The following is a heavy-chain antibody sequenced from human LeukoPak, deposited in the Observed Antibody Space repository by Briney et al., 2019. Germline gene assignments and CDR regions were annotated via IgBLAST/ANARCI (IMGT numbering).Heavy chain of an antibody. V-gene: IGHV3-48*03. J-gene: IGHJ4*02. Sequence: GGSLRLSCAASGFTFSGYEMNWVRQAPGKGLEWVSYISSSGSTIYYADSVKGRFTISRDNAKNSLYLQMNSLRAEDTAVYYCAPAAGGGFPYWGQGTLVTVSS. D-gene: IGHD6-13*01. CDR2: ISSSGSTI. CDR1: GFTFSGYE. CDR3: APAAGGGFPY.